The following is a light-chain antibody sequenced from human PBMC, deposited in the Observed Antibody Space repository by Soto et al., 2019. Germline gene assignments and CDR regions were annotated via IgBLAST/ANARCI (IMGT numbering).Light chain of an antibody. J-gene: IGLJ3*02. CDR3: SSFAGSNNLV. CDR1: SSDLGRNNY. CDR2: EVS. V-gene: IGLV2-8*01. Sequence: QSVLTQPPSASGSPGQSVTISCTGTSSDLGRNNYVSWYQQHPGKAPKLMIYEVSKRPSGVPDRFSGSKSGNTASLTVSGLQAEDEADYYCSSFAGSNNLVFSGGTKLTVL.